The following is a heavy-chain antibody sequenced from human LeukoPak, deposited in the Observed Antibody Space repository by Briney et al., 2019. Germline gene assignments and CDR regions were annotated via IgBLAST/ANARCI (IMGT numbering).Heavy chain of an antibody. D-gene: IGHD5-18*01. CDR1: GGSISSYY. CDR3: ARNGTSGTAMVNYYYYYMDV. Sequence: SETLSLTCTVSGGSISSYYWSWIRQPPGKGLEWIGYIYYNGSTNYNPSLKSRVTISVDTSKNQFSLKLSSVTAADTAVYYCARNGTSGTAMVNYYYYYMDVWGKGTTVTVSS. V-gene: IGHV4-59*08. CDR2: IYYNGST. J-gene: IGHJ6*03.